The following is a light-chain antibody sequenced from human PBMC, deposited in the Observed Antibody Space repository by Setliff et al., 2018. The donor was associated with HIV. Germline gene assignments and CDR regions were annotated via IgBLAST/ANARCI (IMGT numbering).Light chain of an antibody. CDR1: SSDVGGYNY. V-gene: IGLV2-14*03. Sequence: QSVLTQPASVSGSPGQSITISCTGTSSDVGGYNYVSWYQQYPGKAPKLRIYDVSKRPSGVSNRFSGSKSGNTASLTSSGLQAEDEADYYCGSYTSSSTLVFGGGTKVTGL. CDR3: GSYTSSSTLV. CDR2: DVS. J-gene: IGLJ2*01.